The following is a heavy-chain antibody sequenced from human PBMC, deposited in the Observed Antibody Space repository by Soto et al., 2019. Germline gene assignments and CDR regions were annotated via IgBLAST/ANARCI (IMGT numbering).Heavy chain of an antibody. CDR3: AKDTRPDYYDSPEFDY. J-gene: IGHJ4*02. Sequence: ASVKVSCKASGYTFTSYAMHWVRQAPGQRLEWMGWINAGNGNTKYSQKFQGRVTITRDTSASTAYMELSSLRSEDTAVYYCAKDTRPDYYDSPEFDYWGQGTLVTVPS. CDR2: INAGNGNT. D-gene: IGHD3-22*01. V-gene: IGHV1-3*01. CDR1: GYTFTSYA.